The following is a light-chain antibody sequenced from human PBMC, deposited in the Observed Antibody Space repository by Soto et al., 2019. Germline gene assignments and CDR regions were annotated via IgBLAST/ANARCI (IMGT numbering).Light chain of an antibody. CDR1: SSNIGTNS. Sequence: QLVLTQPPSASGTPGQRVTISCSGSSSNIGTNSVNWYQQVPGTAPKLLIHSNNQRPSGVPDRFSGSKSGTSASLAISGLQAEDEADYYCAVWDDSLDGYVFGTGTKLTVL. CDR2: SNN. V-gene: IGLV1-44*01. CDR3: AVWDDSLDGYV. J-gene: IGLJ1*01.